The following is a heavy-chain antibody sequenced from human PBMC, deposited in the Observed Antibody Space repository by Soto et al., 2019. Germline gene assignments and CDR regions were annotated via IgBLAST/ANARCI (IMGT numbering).Heavy chain of an antibody. J-gene: IGHJ6*02. CDR1: EFTFSTYS. D-gene: IGHD3-22*01. CDR2: ISSSSSYI. Sequence: GGSLRLSCAASEFTFSTYSMNWVRQAPGKGLEWVSSISSSSSYIYYADSVKGRFTISRDNAKNSLYLQMNSLRAEDTAVYYCARVVDYYDPYYYYGMDGWGQGTTVTVSS. V-gene: IGHV3-21*01. CDR3: ARVVDYYDPYYYYGMDG.